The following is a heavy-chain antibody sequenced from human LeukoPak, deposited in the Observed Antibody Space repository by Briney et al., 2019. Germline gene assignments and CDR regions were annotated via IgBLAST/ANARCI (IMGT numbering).Heavy chain of an antibody. Sequence: ASVKVSCKASGYTFTGYYMHWARQAPGQGLEWMGWINPDSGGTKYAQKLQGRVTMTRDTSISTAYMELSSLRSDDTAVYFCARAEVIDYWGQGTLVTVSS. CDR2: INPDSGGT. V-gene: IGHV1-2*02. J-gene: IGHJ4*02. D-gene: IGHD3-22*01. CDR1: GYTFTGYY. CDR3: ARAEVIDY.